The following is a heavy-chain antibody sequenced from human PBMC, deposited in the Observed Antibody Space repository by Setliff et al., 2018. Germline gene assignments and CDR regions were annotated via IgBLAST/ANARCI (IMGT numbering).Heavy chain of an antibody. V-gene: IGHV4-59*11. Sequence: SETLSLTCTVSGGSMTSHYWTWIRQPPGEGLEWIGYIFYSGNTEYNPSLKSRVTISVDTSKSQFSLKLTSVTAADTAVYYCARIRGPTGNCQEAFDIWSEGTMVTVSS. D-gene: IGHD1-1*01. CDR3: ARIRGPTGNCQEAFDI. CDR1: GGSMTSHY. J-gene: IGHJ3*02. CDR2: IFYSGNT.